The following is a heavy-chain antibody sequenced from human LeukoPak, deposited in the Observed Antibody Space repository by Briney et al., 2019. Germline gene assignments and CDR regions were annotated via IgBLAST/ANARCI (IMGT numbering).Heavy chain of an antibody. CDR2: IIPILGIA. CDR3: ARGSRVNYYDSSGYYFDY. CDR1: GYTFSSYD. Sequence: SVKVSCKASGYTFSSYDSSYDINWVRQAPGQGLEWMGRIIPILGIANYAQKFQGRVTITADKSTSTAYMELSSLRSEDTAVYYCARGSRVNYYDSSGYYFDYWGQGTLVTVSS. V-gene: IGHV1-69*04. J-gene: IGHJ4*02. D-gene: IGHD3-22*01.